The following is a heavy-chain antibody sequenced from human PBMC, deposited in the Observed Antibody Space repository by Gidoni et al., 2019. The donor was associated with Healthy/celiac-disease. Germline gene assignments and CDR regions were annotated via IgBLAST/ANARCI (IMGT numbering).Heavy chain of an antibody. J-gene: IGHJ4*02. D-gene: IGHD4-17*01. V-gene: IGHV1-18*04. CDR3: ARVWFDGDYVTHEKDY. CDR2: ISAYNGNT. Sequence: VQLVQSGAEVKKPGASVKVSCKAEGYAFTSYGISWVRQATGQGLEWMGWISAYNGNTNYAQKLPGRVTMTTDTSTSTAYMELRSLRSDDTAVYYCARVWFDGDYVTHEKDYWGQGTLVTVSS. CDR1: GYAFTSYG.